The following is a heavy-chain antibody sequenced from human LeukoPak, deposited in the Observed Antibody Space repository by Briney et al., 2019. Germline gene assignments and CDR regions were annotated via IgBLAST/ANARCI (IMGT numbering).Heavy chain of an antibody. V-gene: IGHV3-48*02. J-gene: IGHJ6*02. D-gene: IGHD3-10*01. Sequence: GGSLRLSCAASGFTFSNYAMNWVRQAPGKGLEWVSYISTGSGTIYYADSVKGRFTISRHNAKNSLYLQMNSLRDEDTAVYYCARARVRGDLNAMDVWGQGTTVTVSS. CDR2: ISTGSGTI. CDR1: GFTFSNYA. CDR3: ARARVRGDLNAMDV.